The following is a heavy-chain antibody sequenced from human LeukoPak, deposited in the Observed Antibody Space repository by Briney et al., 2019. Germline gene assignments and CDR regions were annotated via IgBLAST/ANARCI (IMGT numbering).Heavy chain of an antibody. Sequence: QSGGSLRLSCAASGFTFSIYAMSWVRQTPGKGLEWVSAISGSGSSTYYADSVKGRFTISRDNSKNTLYLQMNSLRAEDTAVYYCAKALRYYDSSGFYPYYYGMDVWGQGTTVTVSS. CDR3: AKALRYYDSSGFYPYYYGMDV. CDR2: ISGSGSST. J-gene: IGHJ6*02. CDR1: GFTFSIYA. V-gene: IGHV3-23*01. D-gene: IGHD3-22*01.